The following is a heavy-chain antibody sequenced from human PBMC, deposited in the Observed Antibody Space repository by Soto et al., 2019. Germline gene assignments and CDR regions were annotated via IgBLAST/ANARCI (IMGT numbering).Heavy chain of an antibody. V-gene: IGHV1-69*06. Sequence: QVQLVQSGTVVQRRGSSVKVSCQASGGTFSSHGMAWVRQAPGQGLEWMGGIIPTFGTPTYAPKFQGRVTITADKSTHTAYMELSSLSSEDTGVYYCASERSAQYFDFWGQGTLITVSS. CDR3: ASERSAQYFDF. J-gene: IGHJ4*02. CDR2: IIPTFGTP. D-gene: IGHD1-26*01. CDR1: GGTFSSHG.